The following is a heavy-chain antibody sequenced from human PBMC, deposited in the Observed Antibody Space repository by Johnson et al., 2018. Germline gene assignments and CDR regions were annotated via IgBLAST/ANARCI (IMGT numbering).Heavy chain of an antibody. CDR2: ISYDGSNK. CDR1: GFTFSSYG. CDR3: AKETSPRAYYYDSSGYYHDAFDI. D-gene: IGHD3-22*01. Sequence: QVQLVQSGGGVVQPGRSLRLSCAASGFTFSSYGMHWVRQAPGKGLEWVAVISYDGSNKYYADSVKGRFTISRDNSKNTLYLQMNSLRAEDTAVYYCAKETSPRAYYYDSSGYYHDAFDIWGQGTRVTVSS. J-gene: IGHJ3*02. V-gene: IGHV3-30*18.